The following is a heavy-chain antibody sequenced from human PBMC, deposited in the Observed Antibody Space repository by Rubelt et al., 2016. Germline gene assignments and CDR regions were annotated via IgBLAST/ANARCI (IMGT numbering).Heavy chain of an antibody. V-gene: IGHV1-2*06. J-gene: IGHJ6*02. D-gene: IGHD1-7*01. Sequence: QVHLVQSGAEVKKPGASVKVSCKASGYTFTDFYIHWVRQAPGQGPEWVGRINPNSGATNYAQAFQGRVTMTRDTSTSTAYMELSRLRSDDTAVYYWARRGTSVVYYGMGGWGQGTTVTVSS. CDR3: ARRGTSVVYYGMGG. CDR1: GYTFTDFY. CDR2: INPNSGAT.